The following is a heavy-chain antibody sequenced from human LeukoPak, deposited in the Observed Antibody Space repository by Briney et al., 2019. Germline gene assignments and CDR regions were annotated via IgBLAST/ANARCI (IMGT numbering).Heavy chain of an antibody. CDR2: IYYSGST. V-gene: IGHV4-59*01. Sequence: SETLSLTCSVSGGPISGYYWTWIRQPPGKGLEWIGYIYYSGSTNYNPSLKSRVTLSVDTSKNQFSLKLNSVTAADTAVYFCAREPPGIDDAFDIWGQGTMVT. CDR3: AREPPGIDDAFDI. J-gene: IGHJ3*02. CDR1: GGPISGYY. D-gene: IGHD2-15*01.